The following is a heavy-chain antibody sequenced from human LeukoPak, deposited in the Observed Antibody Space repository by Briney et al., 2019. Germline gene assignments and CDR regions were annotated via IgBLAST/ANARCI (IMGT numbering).Heavy chain of an antibody. J-gene: IGHJ4*02. D-gene: IGHD3-22*01. CDR2: INPNSSDT. V-gene: IGHV1-2*02. CDR1: GYTLTGYY. Sequence: ASVKVACKASGYTLTGYYMHWVRQAPGQGREWNGWINPNSSDTNYAQKCQGRVTMTRDTSTSTAYMELSRLTSHDTAVYYRARESPDSSGYSPDSWGQGTLVTASS. CDR3: ARESPDSSGYSPDS.